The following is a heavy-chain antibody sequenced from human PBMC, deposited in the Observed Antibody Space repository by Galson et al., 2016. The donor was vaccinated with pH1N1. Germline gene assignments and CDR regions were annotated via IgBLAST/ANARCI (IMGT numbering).Heavy chain of an antibody. D-gene: IGHD3-16*01. J-gene: IGHJ6*02. CDR1: GFTVSDSY. CDR3: AKEIQRGSYGMNV. Sequence: SLRLSCAASGFTVSDSYMNWVRQTPGKGLEWVSLVSWDGGSTYYADYVKGRFTVSRDNSKNSLYLQMNSLRSEDTALYYCAKEIQRGSYGMNVWGRGTTVTVSS. V-gene: IGHV3-43*01. CDR2: VSWDGGST.